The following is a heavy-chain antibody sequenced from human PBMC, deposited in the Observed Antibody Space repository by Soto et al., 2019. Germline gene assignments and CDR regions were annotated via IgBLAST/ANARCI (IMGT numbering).Heavy chain of an antibody. Sequence: GGSLRLSCAASGFTFSSYEMNWVRQAPGKGLEWVSYISSSGSTIYYADSVKGRFTISRDNAKNSLYLQMNSLRAEDTAVYYCARDSITVFGVVILSYYYYYGMDVWGQGTTVTVSS. CDR1: GFTFSSYE. J-gene: IGHJ6*02. V-gene: IGHV3-48*03. CDR3: ARDSITVFGVVILSYYYYYGMDV. D-gene: IGHD3-3*01. CDR2: ISSSGSTI.